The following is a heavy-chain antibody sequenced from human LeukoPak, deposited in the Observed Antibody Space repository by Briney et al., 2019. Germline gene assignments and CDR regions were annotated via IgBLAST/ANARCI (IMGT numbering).Heavy chain of an antibody. D-gene: IGHD5-24*01. J-gene: IGHJ4*02. Sequence: GGSLRLSCAASGFTFSSYGMHWVRQAPGKGLEWVSVIDTGGYTYYADSVKGRFTISRDNSKNTLYLQMNSLRAEDTAVYYCARSFRDGSTIVQFWDYWGQGTLVTVSS. V-gene: IGHV3-66*01. CDR2: IDTGGYT. CDR3: ARSFRDGSTIVQFWDY. CDR1: GFTFSSYG.